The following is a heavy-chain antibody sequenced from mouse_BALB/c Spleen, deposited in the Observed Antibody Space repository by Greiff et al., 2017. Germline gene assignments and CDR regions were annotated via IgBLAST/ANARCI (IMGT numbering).Heavy chain of an antibody. CDR1: GYTFTDYN. CDR2: INPNNGGT. V-gene: IGHV1-18*01. J-gene: IGHJ4*01. Sequence: EVQLQQSGPELVKPGASVKIPCKASGYTFTDYNMDWVKQSHGKSLEWIGDINPNNGGTIYNQKFKGKATLTVDKSSSTAYMELRSLTSEDTAVYYCARGRGDYAMDYWGQGTSVTVSS. CDR3: ARGRGDYAMDY.